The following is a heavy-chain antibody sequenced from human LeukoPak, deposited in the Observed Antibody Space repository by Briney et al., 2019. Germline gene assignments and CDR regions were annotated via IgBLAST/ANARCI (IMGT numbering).Heavy chain of an antibody. CDR3: ARRYRVWLRFSRHYYYYYMDV. Sequence: PGGSLRLSCAASGFTFSSYAMHWVRQAPGKGLEYVSAISSNGGSTYYANSVKGRFTISRDNSKNTLYLQMGSLRAEDMAVYYCARRYRVWLRFSRHYYYYYMDVWGKGTTVTISS. V-gene: IGHV3-64*01. CDR1: GFTFSSYA. D-gene: IGHD5-12*01. J-gene: IGHJ6*03. CDR2: ISSNGGST.